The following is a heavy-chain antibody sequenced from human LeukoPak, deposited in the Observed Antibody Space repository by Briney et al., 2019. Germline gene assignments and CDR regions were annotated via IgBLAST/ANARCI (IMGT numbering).Heavy chain of an antibody. D-gene: IGHD6-19*01. CDR3: AKVKAVAGHFDY. J-gene: IGHJ4*02. CDR2: ISESGSTI. Sequence: GGSLRLSCAASGFNLRTYEMNWVRQAPGKGLEWVAYISESGSTIYYADSVKGRFTISRDNSKNTLYLQMNSLRAEDTAVYYCAKVKAVAGHFDYWGQGTLVTVSS. V-gene: IGHV3-23*01. CDR1: GFNLRTYE.